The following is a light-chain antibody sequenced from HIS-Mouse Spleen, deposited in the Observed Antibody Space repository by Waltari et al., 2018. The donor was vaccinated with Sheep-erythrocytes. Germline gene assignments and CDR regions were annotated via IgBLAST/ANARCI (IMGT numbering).Light chain of an antibody. CDR1: HIGRNS. V-gene: IGLV3-21*03. J-gene: IGLJ2*01. CDR3: QVWDSSSDHVV. Sequence: SYVLTQPPSVAVAPGKTARITRGGKHIGRNSVHWYQQKPGQAPVLVVYDDSDRPSGIPERFSGSNSGNTATLTISRVEAGDEADYYCQVWDSSSDHVVFGGGTKLTVL. CDR2: DDS.